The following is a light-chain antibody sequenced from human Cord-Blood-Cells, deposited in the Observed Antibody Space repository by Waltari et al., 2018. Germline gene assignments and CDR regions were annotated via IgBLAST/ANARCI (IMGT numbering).Light chain of an antibody. J-gene: IGLJ2*01. CDR3: CSYAGSSTFVV. CDR2: EGS. Sequence: QSALTQPASVSGSPGQSITIPCTGTSSDVGSYNRVSWYQQHQGKATKLMIYEGSKRPSGVSNRFSGSKSGNTASLTISGLQAEDEADYYCCSYAGSSTFVVFGGGTKLTVL. V-gene: IGLV2-23*03. CDR1: SSDVGSYNR.